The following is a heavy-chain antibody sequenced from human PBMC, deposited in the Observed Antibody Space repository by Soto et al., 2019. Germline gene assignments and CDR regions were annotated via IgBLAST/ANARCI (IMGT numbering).Heavy chain of an antibody. CDR1: GFTFSTYV. Sequence: EVKLLDSGGGLVQPGGSLRLSCAASGFTFSTYVMAWVRQAPGRGLEWVSGISASGSNGFYTDSVKGRFIISRDNSKNTLYLQSNSLRVDDTALYFWAKGASDYYFDSLGQGTLVTVSS. J-gene: IGHJ4*02. CDR2: ISASGSNG. CDR3: AKGASDYYFDS. V-gene: IGHV3-23*01. D-gene: IGHD4-17*01.